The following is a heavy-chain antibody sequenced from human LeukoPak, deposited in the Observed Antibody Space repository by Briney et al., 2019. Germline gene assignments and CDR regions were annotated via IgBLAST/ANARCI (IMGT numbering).Heavy chain of an antibody. CDR1: GYSFTSYW. J-gene: IGHJ2*01. CDR2: IFPGDSHT. CDR3: ARPGGNYYGSGSYQLADWYFDL. D-gene: IGHD3-10*01. V-gene: IGHV5-51*01. Sequence: GESLKISCQGSGYSFTSYWIGWVRQMPGKGLEWMGMIFPGDSHTRSSPSFQGQVTISADKSISTSYLQWSSLKASDAAMYSCARPGGNYYGSGSYQLADWYFDLWGRGTLATVSS.